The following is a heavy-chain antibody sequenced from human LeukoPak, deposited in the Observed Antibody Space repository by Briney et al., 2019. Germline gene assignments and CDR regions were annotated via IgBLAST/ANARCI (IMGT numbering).Heavy chain of an antibody. J-gene: IGHJ6*03. D-gene: IGHD6-6*01. CDR2: IIPIFGTA. CDR3: ASGGYSSSSSGARTYYYIDV. CDR1: GGTFSTNA. Sequence: ASVKVSCKASGGTFSTNAISWVRQAPGQGLEWMGGIIPIFGTANNAQKFQGRVTITADKFTSTAYMELSSLRSDDTAVHYCASGGYSSSSSGARTYYYIDVWGKGTTVTVSS. V-gene: IGHV1-69*06.